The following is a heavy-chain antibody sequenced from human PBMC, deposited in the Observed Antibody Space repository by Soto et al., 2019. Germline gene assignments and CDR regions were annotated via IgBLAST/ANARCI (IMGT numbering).Heavy chain of an antibody. CDR2: ISYNGGYT. J-gene: IGHJ5*02. D-gene: IGHD4-17*01. CDR1: GFTFSNYA. CDR3: AKGGGDYSCFDH. V-gene: IGHV3-23*01. Sequence: EVQLLESGGGLVQPGGSLRLSCAASGFTFSNYAMSWVRQAPGKGLEWVSTISYNGGYTYYADSVKGRFTISRDSPKNTLYLQMNSLRAEDTALYYCAKGGGDYSCFDHWGQGTLVSVS.